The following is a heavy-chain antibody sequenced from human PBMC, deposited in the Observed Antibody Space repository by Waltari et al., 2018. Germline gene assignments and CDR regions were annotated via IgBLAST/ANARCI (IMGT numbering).Heavy chain of an antibody. CDR1: GFTFSSYG. V-gene: IGHV3-33*01. CDR2: IWYDGSNK. Sequence: QVQLVESGGGVVKPGRSLRLSCAASGFTFSSYGMHWVRQAPGKGLEWVAVIWYDGSNKYYADSVKGRFTISRDNSKNTLYLQMNSLRAEDTAVYYCARDGGSSGFDYWGQGTLVTVSS. CDR3: ARDGGSSGFDY. J-gene: IGHJ4*02. D-gene: IGHD6-19*01.